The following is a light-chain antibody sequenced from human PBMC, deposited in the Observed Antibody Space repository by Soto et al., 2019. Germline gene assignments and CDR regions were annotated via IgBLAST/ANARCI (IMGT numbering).Light chain of an antibody. V-gene: IGKV3-20*01. CDR3: QQYGSSRRT. CDR1: QSVSSSY. Sequence: EIALTQSPGTLSLSPGERATLSCRASQSVSSSYLAWYQQKPGQAPRLLIYGASSRATGIPDRFSGSGSGTDFTLTISRLEPEDFAVYYCQQYGSSRRTLGQGTKVEIK. J-gene: IGKJ1*01. CDR2: GAS.